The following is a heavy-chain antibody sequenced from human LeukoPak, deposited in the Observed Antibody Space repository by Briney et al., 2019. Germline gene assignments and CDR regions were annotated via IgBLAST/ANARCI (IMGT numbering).Heavy chain of an antibody. CDR2: ISWNSGSI. Sequence: PGRSLRLSCAASGFTFDDYAMHWVRQAPGKGLEWVSGISWNSGSIGYADSVKGRFTISRDNSKNTLYVQMNSLRAEDTAVYYCARAMGWLHGMDVWGQGTTVTVSS. D-gene: IGHD5-12*01. V-gene: IGHV3-9*01. CDR3: ARAMGWLHGMDV. CDR1: GFTFDDYA. J-gene: IGHJ6*02.